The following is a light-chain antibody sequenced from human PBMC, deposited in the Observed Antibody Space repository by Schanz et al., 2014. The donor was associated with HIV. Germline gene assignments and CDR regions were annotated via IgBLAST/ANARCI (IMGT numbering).Light chain of an antibody. CDR1: QNINSNF. CDR3: QQYSSSPRT. Sequence: EIVLTQSPGSLSLSPGDRATLSCRASQNINSNFLAWYQQTPGQAPRLLIYGASTRATGIPDRFSGSGSGTDFTLTISRLEPEDFAVYYCQQYSSSPRTFGQGTKVEIK. CDR2: GAS. V-gene: IGKV3-20*01. J-gene: IGKJ1*01.